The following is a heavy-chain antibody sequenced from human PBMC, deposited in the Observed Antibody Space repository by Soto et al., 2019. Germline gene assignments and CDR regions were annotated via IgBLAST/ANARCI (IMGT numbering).Heavy chain of an antibody. CDR3: ASPHRYYYGSGSWYYMDV. D-gene: IGHD3-10*01. Sequence: SETLSLTCTVSGGSISRYYWNWIRQPPGKGQEWIGYIYYSGSTNYNPSLKSRVTISVDTSKHQFSLKLSSVTAADTAVYYCASPHRYYYGSGSWYYMDVWGKGTTVTVSS. V-gene: IGHV4-59*08. CDR1: GGSISRYY. CDR2: IYYSGST. J-gene: IGHJ6*03.